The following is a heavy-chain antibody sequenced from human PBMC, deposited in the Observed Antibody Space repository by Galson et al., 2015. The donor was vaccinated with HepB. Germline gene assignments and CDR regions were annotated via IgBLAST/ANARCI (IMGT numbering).Heavy chain of an antibody. D-gene: IGHD2-15*01. J-gene: IGHJ4*02. Sequence: SVKVSCKASGYTFGNSGIIWVRQAPGQGLEWMGWISPYNANTNYAQKFRGRVTLTTVTSTTTAYMELRSLRSDDTAMYYCAREGSYCIGDACYYYFDYWGQGSLVTVSS. V-gene: IGHV1-18*01. CDR3: AREGSYCIGDACYYYFDY. CDR2: ISPYNANT. CDR1: GYTFGNSG.